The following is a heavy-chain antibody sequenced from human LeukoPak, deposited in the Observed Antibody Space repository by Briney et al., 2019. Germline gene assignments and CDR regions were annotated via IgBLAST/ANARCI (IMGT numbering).Heavy chain of an antibody. CDR3: ARVASPPMAYDY. CDR2: MNPNSGNT. V-gene: IGHV1-8*03. D-gene: IGHD3-10*01. Sequence: GASVKVSCKASGYTFTSYDINWVRQATGQGLEWMGWMNPNSGNTGYAQKFQGRVTITRNTSISTAYMELSSLRSEDTAVYYCARVASPPMAYDYWGQGTLVTVSS. CDR1: GYTFTSYD. J-gene: IGHJ4*02.